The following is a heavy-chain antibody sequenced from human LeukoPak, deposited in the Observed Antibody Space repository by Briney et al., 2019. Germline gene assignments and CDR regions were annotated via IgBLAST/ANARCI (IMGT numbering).Heavy chain of an antibody. CDR3: ARVLALGTGGNDAFDI. D-gene: IGHD4-23*01. CDR1: GYTFTGYY. Sequence: ASVKVSCKASGYTFTGYYMHWVRQAPGQGLEWMGWINPNGGGTNYAQKFQGRVTMTRDTSISTAYMELSRLRSDDTAVYYCARVLALGTGGNDAFDIWGQGAMVTVSS. CDR2: INPNGGGT. V-gene: IGHV1-2*02. J-gene: IGHJ3*02.